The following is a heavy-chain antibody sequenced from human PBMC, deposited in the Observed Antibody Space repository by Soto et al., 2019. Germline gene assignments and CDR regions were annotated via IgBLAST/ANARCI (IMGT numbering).Heavy chain of an antibody. Sequence: QVQLQESGPGLVKPSQTLSLTCTVSGGSISSGGYYWSWIRQHPGKGLEWIGYIYYSGSTYYNPFLKSRVTISVDTSKNQFSLKLSSVTAADTAVYYCARSPGGYSYGIHYYYGMDVWGQGTTVTVSS. J-gene: IGHJ6*02. D-gene: IGHD5-18*01. CDR3: ARSPGGYSYGIHYYYGMDV. CDR2: IYYSGST. V-gene: IGHV4-31*03. CDR1: GGSISSGGYY.